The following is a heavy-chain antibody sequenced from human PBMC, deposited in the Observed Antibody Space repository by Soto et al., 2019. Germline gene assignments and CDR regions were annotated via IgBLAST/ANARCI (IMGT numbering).Heavy chain of an antibody. CDR2: ISGSGGST. V-gene: IGHV3-23*01. CDR3: AKVARRITGTTVRDV. J-gene: IGHJ6*02. Sequence: GGSLRLSCAASGFTFSNYPMSWVRQAPGKGLEWVSAISGSGGSTYYADSVKGRFTISRDNSKNTLYLQMNSLRAEDTAVYYCAKVARRITGTTVRDVWGQGTTVTVSS. CDR1: GFTFSNYP. D-gene: IGHD1-7*01.